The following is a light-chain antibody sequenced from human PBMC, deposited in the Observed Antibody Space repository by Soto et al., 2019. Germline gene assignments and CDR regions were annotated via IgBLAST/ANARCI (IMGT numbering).Light chain of an antibody. CDR2: AAS. Sequence: AIRMTQSPSSFSASTGDRVTITCRASQGIVGYLAWYQQKPGKAPKLPISAASTLQSGVPSRFSGSGSGTDFNLTIDCLQSEDFATYYCQQCFDYPLTFGGGTKVEIK. J-gene: IGKJ4*01. CDR1: QGIVGY. V-gene: IGKV1-8*01. CDR3: QQCFDYPLT.